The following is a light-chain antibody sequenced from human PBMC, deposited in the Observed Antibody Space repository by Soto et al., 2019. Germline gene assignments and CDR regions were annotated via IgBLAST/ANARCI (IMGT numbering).Light chain of an antibody. V-gene: IGKV3-20*01. CDR2: GAS. Sequence: EIVLTQSPDTLSLSPGEGATLSCRASQSVSSSYLAWYRQKPGQAPRLLIYGASSRATGIPDRFSGSGSGTDFTLTISRLEPEDFAVYYCQEYGTSLITFGQGTRLEIK. J-gene: IGKJ5*01. CDR1: QSVSSSY. CDR3: QEYGTSLIT.